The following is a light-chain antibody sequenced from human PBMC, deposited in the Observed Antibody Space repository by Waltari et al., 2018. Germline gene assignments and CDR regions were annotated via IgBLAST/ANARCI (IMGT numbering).Light chain of an antibody. V-gene: IGLV8-61*01. CDR2: KAN. CDR1: SSPVSTPSY. J-gene: IGLJ3*02. Sequence: VVTQEPSLSVSPGGTVTRTCALSSSPVSTPSYSTWYHQTSSQAPSTRLYKANARSSGVPDLYSGSILGNTAALTIRGGQAEKESDYYCALYKGSGIWVFGGGTRLTVL. CDR3: ALYKGSGIWV.